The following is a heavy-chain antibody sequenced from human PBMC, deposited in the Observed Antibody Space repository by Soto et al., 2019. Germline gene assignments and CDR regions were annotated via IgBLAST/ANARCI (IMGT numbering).Heavy chain of an antibody. D-gene: IGHD6-19*01. CDR1: GFTFSSYG. CDR3: VKDGSSGWPYYYDMDV. Sequence: GGSLRLSCAASGFTFSSYGMHWVRQAAGKGLEWVAVISYDGSNKNYADSVKGRFTISRDNSKNTLYLQMSSLRAEDTAVYYCVKDGSSGWPYYYDMDVWGQGTTVTVSS. CDR2: ISYDGSNK. J-gene: IGHJ6*02. V-gene: IGHV3-30*18.